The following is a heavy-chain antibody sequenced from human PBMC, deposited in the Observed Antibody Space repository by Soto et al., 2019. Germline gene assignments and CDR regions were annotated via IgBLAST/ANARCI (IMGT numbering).Heavy chain of an antibody. CDR1: GFTFSSYA. V-gene: IGHV3-30*17. D-gene: IGHD4-17*01. CDR3: ARDCDYDDYGLLGGMDV. CDR2: ISQDGSNK. J-gene: IGHJ6*02. Sequence: HPGGSLRLSGAPSGFTFSSYAMHWVRQAPGKGLEWVAVISQDGSNKYYEDSVKGRFTISRDNTKNPLNLQMNSRTAEDTAVYYCARDCDYDDYGLLGGMDVWGQGTTVTV.